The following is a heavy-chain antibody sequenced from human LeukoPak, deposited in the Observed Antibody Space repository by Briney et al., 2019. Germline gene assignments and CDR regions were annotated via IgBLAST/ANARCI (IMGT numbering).Heavy chain of an antibody. CDR3: ASSIKGAFDI. D-gene: IGHD5-24*01. J-gene: IGHJ3*02. CDR1: GLTFSSYE. Sequence: GGSLRLSCAASGLTFSSYEMNWVRQAPGKGLEWVSSISSSSSYIYYADSVKGRFTISRDNAKNSLYLQMNGLRAEDTAVYYCASSIKGAFDIWGQGTMVTVSS. V-gene: IGHV3-21*01. CDR2: ISSSSSYI.